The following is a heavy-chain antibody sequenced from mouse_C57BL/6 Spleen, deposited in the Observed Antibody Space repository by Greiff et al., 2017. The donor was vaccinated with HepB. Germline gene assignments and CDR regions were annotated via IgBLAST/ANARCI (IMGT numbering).Heavy chain of an antibody. CDR2: IDPNSGGT. V-gene: IGHV1-72*01. Sequence: QVQLQQPGAELVKPGASVKLSCKASGYTFTSYWMHWVKQRPGRGLEWIGRIDPNSGGTKYNEKFKSKATLTVDKPSSTAYMQLSSLTSADSAVYYCARGGDSSGYEAWFAYWGQGTLVTVSA. CDR1: GYTFTSYW. CDR3: ARGGDSSGYEAWFAY. D-gene: IGHD3-2*02. J-gene: IGHJ3*01.